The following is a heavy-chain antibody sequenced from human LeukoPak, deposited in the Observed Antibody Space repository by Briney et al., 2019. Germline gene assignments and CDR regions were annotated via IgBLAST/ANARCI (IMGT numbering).Heavy chain of an antibody. Sequence: PSQSLSLTCAVYGGSFSGYYWSWFRQPPGKGLEWLGEINHSGSTNYNPSLKSRVTISVDTSKNQFSLKLSSVTAADTAVYYCARGRITMVRGVIMGFDYWGQGTLVTVSS. CDR1: GGSFSGYY. CDR2: INHSGST. J-gene: IGHJ4*02. V-gene: IGHV4-34*01. CDR3: ARGRITMVRGVIMGFDY. D-gene: IGHD3-10*01.